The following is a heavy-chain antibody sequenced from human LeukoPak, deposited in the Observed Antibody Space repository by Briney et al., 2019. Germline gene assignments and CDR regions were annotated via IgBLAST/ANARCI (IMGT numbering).Heavy chain of an antibody. CDR1: GFTFSSYW. CDR3: ARDSSSGSYPDY. D-gene: IGHD3-10*01. Sequence: GGSLRLSCAASGFTFSSYWMSWVRQAPGKGLEWVANIQQDGSDKYYVDSVKGRFTISRDNAENSLYLQINSLRAEDTAVYYCARDSSSGSYPDYWGQGTLVTVSS. CDR2: IQQDGSDK. J-gene: IGHJ4*02. V-gene: IGHV3-7*04.